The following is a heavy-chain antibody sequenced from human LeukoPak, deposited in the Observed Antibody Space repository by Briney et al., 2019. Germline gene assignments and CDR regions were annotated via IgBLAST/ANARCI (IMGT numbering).Heavy chain of an antibody. J-gene: IGHJ3*02. D-gene: IGHD1-14*01. CDR2: ISGSGIST. V-gene: IGHV3-23*01. CDR3: AKHLRLQDRNDAFDI. Sequence: GGSLRLSCAASGFTFSNYALSWVRQAPGKGLEWVSTISGSGISTYYADSVKGRFTISRDNSKNTLYLQMNSLRVEDTAVYYCAKHLRLQDRNDAFDIWGQGTTVTVSS. CDR1: GFTFSNYA.